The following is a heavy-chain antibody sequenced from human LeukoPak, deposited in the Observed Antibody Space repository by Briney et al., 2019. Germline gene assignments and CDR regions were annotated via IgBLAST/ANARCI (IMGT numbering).Heavy chain of an antibody. V-gene: IGHV3-30*02. J-gene: IGHJ5*02. D-gene: IGHD3-10*01. CDR2: IQSDGSNK. CDR3: AKDSGSYGLDP. CDR1: GFTPRKYN. Sequence: PGGSLRLSRAASGFTPRKYNIHWVRQAPGKGLEWVAFIQSDGSNKYYADSVKGRFTISRDNSKNTVYLQMNSLRPEDTAVFYCAKDSGSYGLDPWGQGAPVTVSS.